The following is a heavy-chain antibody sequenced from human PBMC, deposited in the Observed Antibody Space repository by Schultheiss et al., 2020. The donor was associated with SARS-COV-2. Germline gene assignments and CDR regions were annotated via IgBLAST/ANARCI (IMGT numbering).Heavy chain of an antibody. CDR3: AVLSNTNALNY. CDR1: GDSVSSGDFY. CDR2: THYSGDTYSGDT. Sequence: SETLSLTCTVSGDSVSSGDFYCSWIRQPPGKGLEWIGYTHYSGDTYSGDTYYNPSLKSRVTISVDTSKNQFSLKLTSVTAADTAMYYCAVLSNTNALNYWGQGTLVTVSS. J-gene: IGHJ4*02. V-gene: IGHV4-30-4*01. D-gene: IGHD2-8*01.